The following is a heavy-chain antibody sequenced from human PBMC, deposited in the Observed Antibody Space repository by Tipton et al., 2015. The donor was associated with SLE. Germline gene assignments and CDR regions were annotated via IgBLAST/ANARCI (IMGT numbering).Heavy chain of an antibody. D-gene: IGHD1-26*01. J-gene: IGHJ3*01. V-gene: IGHV4-34*01. CDR2: INHTGGT. CDR3: VRERKYVVRFRELVAPDL. Sequence: TLSLTCSVSGGSMSYHYWSWIRQPPGKGLEWIGEINHTGGTNYNPSLESRVTMSVDTSKNQFSLKLSSVTAADTAMYYCVRERKYVVRFRELVAPDLWGQGTAITVSS. CDR1: GGSMSYHY.